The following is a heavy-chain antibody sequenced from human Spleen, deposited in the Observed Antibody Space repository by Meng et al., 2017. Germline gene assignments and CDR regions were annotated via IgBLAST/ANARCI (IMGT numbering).Heavy chain of an antibody. V-gene: IGHV1-46*01. Sequence: ASVKVSCKASGYTFTSYYIHWVRQAPGQGLEWMGIINPNGGRTSYAEKIQGRVTMTRDTSTSTVYMELSSLRSDDTAVYYCARDPMDSGSYSPYYNGMDVWGQGTTVTVSS. CDR1: GYTFTSYY. J-gene: IGHJ6*02. CDR2: INPNGGRT. D-gene: IGHD1-26*01. CDR3: ARDPMDSGSYSPYYNGMDV.